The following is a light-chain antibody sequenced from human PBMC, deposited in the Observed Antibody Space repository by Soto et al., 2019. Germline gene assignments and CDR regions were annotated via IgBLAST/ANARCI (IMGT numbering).Light chain of an antibody. Sequence: EIVMTQSPATLSVSPGERATLSCRASQSVKTNLAWYQQRPVQAPRRLIHDASTRATGIPARFSGAGSGTQFTLTICRLQSGDSAVYYCQHSNGWAGTFGQGTNVEV. J-gene: IGKJ1*01. CDR1: QSVKTN. CDR3: QHSNGWAGT. V-gene: IGKV3-15*01. CDR2: DAS.